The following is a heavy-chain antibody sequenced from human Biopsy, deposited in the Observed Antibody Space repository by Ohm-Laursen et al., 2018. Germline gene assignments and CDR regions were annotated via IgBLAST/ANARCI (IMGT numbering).Heavy chain of an antibody. CDR2: INPNSGNA. D-gene: IGHD3-9*01. CDR1: GYTFAGYY. CDR3: ARVPAYPSIDGYYGLDL. Sequence: SSVKVSCKASGYTFAGYYLHWVRQAPGHGLEWMGWINPNSGNANYAQSFQGRLTVTRDTSITTAYMELTSLTSDDTAIYYCARVPAYPSIDGYYGLDLWGQGTTVIVSS. J-gene: IGHJ6*02. V-gene: IGHV1-2*02.